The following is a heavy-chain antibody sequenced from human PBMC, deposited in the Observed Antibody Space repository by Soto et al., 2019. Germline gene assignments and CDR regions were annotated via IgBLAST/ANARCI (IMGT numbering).Heavy chain of an antibody. V-gene: IGHV4-59*08. Sequence: PSETLSLTCTVFGGSISTYYWSWIRQPPGKGLEWIGYIYYSGSTNYNPSLKSRVTISVDTSKNQFSLKLSSVTAADTAVYYCARIRSGWSDFDYWGQGTLVNVSS. D-gene: IGHD6-19*01. CDR3: ARIRSGWSDFDY. CDR2: IYYSGST. J-gene: IGHJ4*02. CDR1: GGSISTYY.